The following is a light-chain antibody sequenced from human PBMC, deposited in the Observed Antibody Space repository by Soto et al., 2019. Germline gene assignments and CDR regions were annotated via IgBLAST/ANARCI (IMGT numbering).Light chain of an antibody. J-gene: IGKJ4*01. V-gene: IGKV3-11*01. CDR3: QHHSIWPKLT. CDR1: QSVSSY. CDR2: DAS. Sequence: EIVLTQSPATLSLSPGERATLSCRASQSVSSYLAWYQKKPGQAPRLLIYDASNRATGIPARFSGSGSGTDFTLTISSLEPEDFAVYYCQHHSIWPKLTFGGGTKVEIK.